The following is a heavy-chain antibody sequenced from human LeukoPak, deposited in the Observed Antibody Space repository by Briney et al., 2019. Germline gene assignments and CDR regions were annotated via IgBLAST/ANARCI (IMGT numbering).Heavy chain of an antibody. CDR3: ARGPRPDYGDYGYYRFFDY. CDR2: INHSGST. D-gene: IGHD4-17*01. V-gene: IGHV4-34*01. J-gene: IGHJ4*02. CDR1: GGSFSGYY. Sequence: SETLSLTCAVYGGSFSGYYWSWIRQPPGKGLEWIGEINHSGSTNYNPSLKSRVTISVDTSKNQFSLKLSSVTAADTAVYYCARGPRPDYGDYGYYRFFDYWVQGTLDTVSS.